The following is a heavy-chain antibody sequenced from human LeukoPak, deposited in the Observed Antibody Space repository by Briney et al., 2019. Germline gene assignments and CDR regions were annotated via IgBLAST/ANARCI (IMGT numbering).Heavy chain of an antibody. CDR3: TRAITYFYGSVTYDWFDS. V-gene: IGHV3-74*01. J-gene: IGHJ5*01. Sequence: GGSLRLSCAASGFTFSGYWMHWVCQTPGKGLMWVARIKSDGSTIYADSVQGRFTISRDNAKNTVYLQMNSLRVDDTAIYYCTRAITYFYGSVTYDWFDSWGQGTRVTVSS. CDR1: GFTFSGYW. CDR2: IKSDGST. D-gene: IGHD3-10*01.